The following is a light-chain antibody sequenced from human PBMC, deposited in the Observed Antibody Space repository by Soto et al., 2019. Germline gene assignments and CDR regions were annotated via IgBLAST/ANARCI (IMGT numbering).Light chain of an antibody. CDR3: AAWDGSLSGWV. CDR1: SSNIGSNT. CDR2: NSN. V-gene: IGLV1-44*01. J-gene: IGLJ3*02. Sequence: QSVLTQPPSASGTPGQRVTISCSGSSSNIGSNTVNWFQNLPGAAPKLLVYNSNQRPSGVPDRFSGSKSGTSASLAISGLQSEDEADYYCAAWDGSLSGWVFGGGTKVTVL.